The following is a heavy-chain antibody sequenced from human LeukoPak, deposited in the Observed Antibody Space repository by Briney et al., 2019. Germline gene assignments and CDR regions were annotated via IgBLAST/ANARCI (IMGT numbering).Heavy chain of an antibody. CDR3: ARERGGTHSYYGDYERGDYFDY. CDR2: INPNSGGT. Sequence: GASVKVSCKASGYTFTGYYMHWVRQAPGQGLEWMGWINPNSGGTNYAQKFQGRVTMTRDTSISTAYMELSRLRSDDTAVYYCARERGGTHSYYGDYERGDYFDYWGQGTLVTVSS. CDR1: GYTFTGYY. J-gene: IGHJ4*02. D-gene: IGHD4-17*01. V-gene: IGHV1-2*02.